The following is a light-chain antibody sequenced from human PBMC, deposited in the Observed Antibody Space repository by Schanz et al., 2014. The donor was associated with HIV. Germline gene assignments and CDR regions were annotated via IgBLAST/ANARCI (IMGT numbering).Light chain of an antibody. CDR2: AAS. J-gene: IGKJ2*01. V-gene: IGKV1-5*01. CDR3: QQYDNLPYT. Sequence: DIQMAQTPSSLSASVGDRITITCRASQSISGWLAWYQQKPGKAPKLLIYAASSLQSGVPSRFSGSGSGTDFTFTISSLQPEDIATYYCQQYDNLPYTFGQGTKLEIK. CDR1: QSISGW.